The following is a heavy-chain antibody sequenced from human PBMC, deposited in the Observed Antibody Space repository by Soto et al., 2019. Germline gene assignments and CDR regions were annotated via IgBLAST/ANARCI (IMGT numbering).Heavy chain of an antibody. V-gene: IGHV3-74*01. Sequence: EVQLVESGGGLVQPGGSLRLSCAASGFTFSSYWMHWVRQAPGKGLVWVSRINSDGSSTSYADSVKGRFTISRDNAKNTLYLQMNSLRAEDTAVYYCARVVPARYYYVMDVWGQGTTVTVSS. J-gene: IGHJ6*02. CDR1: GFTFSSYW. CDR3: ARVVPARYYYVMDV. CDR2: INSDGSST. D-gene: IGHD2-2*01.